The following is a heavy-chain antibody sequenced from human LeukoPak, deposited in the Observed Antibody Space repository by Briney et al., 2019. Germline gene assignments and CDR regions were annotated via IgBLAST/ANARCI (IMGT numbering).Heavy chain of an antibody. D-gene: IGHD2-21*02. CDR2: IIPIFGTA. Sequence: GASVKVSCKASGYTFSSYAISWVRQAPGQGLEWMGGIIPIFGTANYAQKFQGRVTMTTDESTSTAYMELSSLRSEDTAVYYCARGPEYCGGDCYPPPVHWGQRTMVT. CDR1: GYTFSSYA. V-gene: IGHV1-69*05. CDR3: ARGPEYCGGDCYPPPVH. J-gene: IGHJ4*02.